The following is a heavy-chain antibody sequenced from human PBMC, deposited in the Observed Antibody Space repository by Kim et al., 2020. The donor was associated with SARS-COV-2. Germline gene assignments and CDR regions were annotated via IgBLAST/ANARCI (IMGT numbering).Heavy chain of an antibody. D-gene: IGHD3-22*01. CDR1: GFTFSSYS. CDR2: ISSSSSTI. J-gene: IGHJ6*02. Sequence: GGSLRLSCAASGFTFSSYSMNWVRQAPGKGLEWVSYISSSSSTIYYADSVKGRFTISRDNAKNSLYLQMNSLRDEYTAVYYCARDDTGPYYDSSGYYLGMDVWGQGTTVTVSS. V-gene: IGHV3-48*02. CDR3: ARDDTGPYYDSSGYYLGMDV.